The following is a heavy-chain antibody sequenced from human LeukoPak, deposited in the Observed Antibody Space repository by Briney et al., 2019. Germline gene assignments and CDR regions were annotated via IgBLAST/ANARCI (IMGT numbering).Heavy chain of an antibody. D-gene: IGHD3-22*01. V-gene: IGHV4-61*02. CDR2: ISSSGST. CDR1: GDSISSGDYY. J-gene: IGHJ3*02. CDR3: ARGPYSYDSSGAFDI. Sequence: SETLSLTCTVSGDSISSGDYYWSWIRQPAGKGLEWIGRISSSGSTNYNPSLKSRVTISVDTSKNQFSLKLSSVTAADTVVYFCARGPYSYDSSGAFDIWGQGTMVTVSS.